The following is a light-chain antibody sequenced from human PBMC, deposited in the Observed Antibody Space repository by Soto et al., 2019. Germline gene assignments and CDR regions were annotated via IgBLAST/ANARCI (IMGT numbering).Light chain of an antibody. CDR1: SSDVGGYNY. V-gene: IGLV2-14*01. CDR3: SSYTSSRALV. Sequence: QSALTQPASVSGSPGQSITISCTGSSSDVGGYNYVSWYQQHPGKVPKLIIYDVSNRPSGVSDRFSGSKSDNTASLTISGLQAEDEADYYCSSYTSSRALVFGGGTKLTVL. CDR2: DVS. J-gene: IGLJ2*01.